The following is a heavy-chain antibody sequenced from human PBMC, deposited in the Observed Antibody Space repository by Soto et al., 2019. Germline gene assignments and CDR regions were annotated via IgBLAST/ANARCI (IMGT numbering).Heavy chain of an antibody. CDR3: ARGVFSGHV. CDR1: GGTFNNYT. Sequence: SVKVSCKASGGTFNNYTITWVRQAPGQGLEWMGRIIPIFDLADYAQQFQGRVTITADKSTSTAYMELSSLRSEDTAVYYCARGVFSGHVWGQGTTVTVSS. V-gene: IGHV1-69*02. CDR2: IIPIFDLA. J-gene: IGHJ6*02.